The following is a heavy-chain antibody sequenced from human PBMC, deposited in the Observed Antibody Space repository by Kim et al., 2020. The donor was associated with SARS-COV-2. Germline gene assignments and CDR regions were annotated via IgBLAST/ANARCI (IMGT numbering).Heavy chain of an antibody. Sequence: GGSLRLSCAASGFTFSSYAMHWVRQAPGKGLEWVAVISYDGSNKYYADSVKGRFTISRDNSKNTLYLQMNSLRAEDTAVYYCARLPVVIRDYGGNSVDYWGQGTLVTVSS. CDR3: ARLPVVIRDYGGNSVDY. V-gene: IGHV3-30-3*01. J-gene: IGHJ4*02. CDR1: GFTFSSYA. CDR2: ISYDGSNK. D-gene: IGHD4-17*01.